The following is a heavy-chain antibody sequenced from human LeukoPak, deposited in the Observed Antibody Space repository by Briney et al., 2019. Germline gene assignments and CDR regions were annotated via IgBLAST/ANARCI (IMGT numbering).Heavy chain of an antibody. CDR1: GFTFAKFA. Sequence: GESLRLSCAISGFTFAKFAMSWVRQAPGKGLEWVSTISGSGIVTYYADSVKGRFTISRDNSKNTLYLQMNSLRAEDTAVYYCARDRLGVGAADAFDYWGQGTLVTVSS. CDR2: ISGSGIVT. CDR3: ARDRLGVGAADAFDY. V-gene: IGHV3-23*01. D-gene: IGHD6-25*01. J-gene: IGHJ4*02.